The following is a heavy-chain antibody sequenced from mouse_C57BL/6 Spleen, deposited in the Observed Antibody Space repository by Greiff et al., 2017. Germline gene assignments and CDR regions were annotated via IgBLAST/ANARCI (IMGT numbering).Heavy chain of an antibody. Sequence: EVQLQQSGPELVKPGASVKIPCKASGYTFTDYNMDWVKQSHGKSLEWIGDINPNNGGTIYNQKFKGKATLTVDKSSSTAYMELRSLTSEDTAVYYCARSRGYYRDYYAMDYWGQGTSVTVSS. D-gene: IGHD2-3*01. CDR3: ARSRGYYRDYYAMDY. V-gene: IGHV1-18*01. CDR2: INPNNGGT. J-gene: IGHJ4*01. CDR1: GYTFTDYN.